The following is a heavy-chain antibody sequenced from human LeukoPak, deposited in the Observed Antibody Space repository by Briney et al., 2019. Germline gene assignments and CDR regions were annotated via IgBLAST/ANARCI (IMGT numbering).Heavy chain of an antibody. Sequence: KPSETLSLTCTVSGGSISSYYWSWIRQPPGKGLEWIGYIYYSGSTNYNPSLKSRVTISVDTSKNQFSLKLSSVTAADTAVYYCARYLLYGGNSVYYYYGMDVWGQGTTVTVSS. CDR3: ARYLLYGGNSVYYYYGMDV. J-gene: IGHJ6*02. D-gene: IGHD4-17*01. CDR1: GGSISSYY. CDR2: IYYSGST. V-gene: IGHV4-59*08.